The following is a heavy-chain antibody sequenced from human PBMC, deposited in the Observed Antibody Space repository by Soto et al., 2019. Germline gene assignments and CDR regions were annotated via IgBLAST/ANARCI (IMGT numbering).Heavy chain of an antibody. V-gene: IGHV4-30-4*08. CDR3: ARDVYGDYAHFDY. Sequence: TLSLTSTVSGGSISSGSYYWGWIRQPPGKGLEWIGYIYYSGSTYYNPSLKSRVTISVDTSKNQFSLKLSSVTAADTAVYYCARDVYGDYAHFDYWGQGTLVTVSS. CDR1: GGSISSGSYY. J-gene: IGHJ4*02. D-gene: IGHD4-17*01. CDR2: IYYSGST.